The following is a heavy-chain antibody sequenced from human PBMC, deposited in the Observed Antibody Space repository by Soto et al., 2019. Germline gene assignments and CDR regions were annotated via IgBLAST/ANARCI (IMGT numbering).Heavy chain of an antibody. CDR1: GYTFTSYA. CDR2: INAGNGNT. CDR3: ASVSHCSSTSCYTYYYGMDV. J-gene: IGHJ6*02. Sequence: ASVKVSCKASGYTFTSYAVHWVRQAPGQRLEWMGWINAGNGNTKYSQKFQGRVTITRDTSASTAYMELSSLRSEDTAVYYCASVSHCSSTSCYTYYYGMDVWGQGTTVTVSS. V-gene: IGHV1-3*01. D-gene: IGHD2-2*01.